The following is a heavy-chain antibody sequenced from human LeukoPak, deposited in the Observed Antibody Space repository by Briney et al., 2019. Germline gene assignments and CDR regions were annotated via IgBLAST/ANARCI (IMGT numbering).Heavy chain of an antibody. CDR3: ARHAAHYFDSGRSFDP. V-gene: IGHV4-59*08. J-gene: IGHJ5*02. Sequence: PSETLSLTCTVSGGSISSYYWSWIRQPPGKRLEWIGYIYHSGSTNYNPSLKSRVTISADTSKNQFSLKLSSVTAADTAVYYCARHAAHYFDSGRSFDPWGQGTLVTVSS. CDR1: GGSISSYY. CDR2: IYHSGST. D-gene: IGHD3-10*01.